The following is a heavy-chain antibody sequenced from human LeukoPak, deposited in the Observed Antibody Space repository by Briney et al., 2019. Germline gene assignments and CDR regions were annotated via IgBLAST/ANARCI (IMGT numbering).Heavy chain of an antibody. Sequence: SQTLSLTCAISGDSVPSNSAAWNWIRQSPSRGLEWLGRTFYRSRWYNDYATSVRSRINITPDTSNNQFSLQLNSVTPEDTAVYYCARAPHAVAGTVYFDYWDQGTLVTVSS. CDR3: ARAPHAVAGTVYFDY. CDR2: TFYRSRWYN. V-gene: IGHV6-1*01. D-gene: IGHD6-19*01. CDR1: GDSVPSNSAA. J-gene: IGHJ4*02.